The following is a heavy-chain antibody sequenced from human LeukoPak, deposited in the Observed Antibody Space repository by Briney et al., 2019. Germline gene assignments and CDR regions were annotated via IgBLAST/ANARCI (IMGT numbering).Heavy chain of an antibody. CDR1: GFTFSSYG. D-gene: IGHD3-22*01. CDR2: IWYDGSNK. Sequence: GGSLRLSCAASGFTFSSYGMHWVRQAPGKGLEWVAVIWYDGSNKYYADSVKGRFTISRDNSKNTLYLQMNSLRAEDTAVYYCAGASIVVSRMDVWGQGTTVTVSS. CDR3: AGASIVVSRMDV. J-gene: IGHJ6*02. V-gene: IGHV3-33*01.